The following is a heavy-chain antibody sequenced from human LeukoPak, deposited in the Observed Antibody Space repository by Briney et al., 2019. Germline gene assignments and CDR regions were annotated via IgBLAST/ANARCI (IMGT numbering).Heavy chain of an antibody. J-gene: IGHJ4*02. CDR1: DGSISSYY. CDR3: ARWGHFDTSGYFVVDY. Sequence: SETLSLTCTVSDGSISSYYWNWIRQSPGKGLEWIGHIHYSGSTHYNPSLQSRVSISIDTSKNHFSLNLRSVTAVDTAVYYCARWGHFDTSGYFVVDYWGQGTLVTVSS. D-gene: IGHD3-22*01. CDR2: IHYSGST. V-gene: IGHV4-59*01.